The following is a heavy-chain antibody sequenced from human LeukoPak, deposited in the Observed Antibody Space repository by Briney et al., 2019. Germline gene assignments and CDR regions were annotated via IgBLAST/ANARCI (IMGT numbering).Heavy chain of an antibody. J-gene: IGHJ3*02. Sequence: GGSLRLSCAASGFTFSSYAMSWVRQAPGKGLEWVSVINWNGANTGYADSVKGRFTISRDNAKNSLHLQMNSLRAEDTAFYYCARALYASSSWHTFDIWGQGTMVTVSS. V-gene: IGHV3-20*04. D-gene: IGHD6-13*01. CDR3: ARALYASSSWHTFDI. CDR1: GFTFSSYA. CDR2: INWNGANT.